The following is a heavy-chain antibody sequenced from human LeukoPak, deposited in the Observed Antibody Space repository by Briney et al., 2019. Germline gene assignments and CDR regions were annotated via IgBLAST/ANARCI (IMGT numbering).Heavy chain of an antibody. V-gene: IGHV4-59*01. J-gene: IGHJ5*02. D-gene: IGHD3-10*01. CDR2: IYYSGST. Sequence: PSETLSLTCTVSGGSISSYYWSWIRQPPGKGLEWIGYIYYSGSTNYNPSLKSRVTISVDTSKNQFSLKLSSVTAADTAVYYRARVLGYSGWFGSGNNWFDPWGQGTLVTVSS. CDR1: GGSISSYY. CDR3: ARVLGYSGWFGSGNNWFDP.